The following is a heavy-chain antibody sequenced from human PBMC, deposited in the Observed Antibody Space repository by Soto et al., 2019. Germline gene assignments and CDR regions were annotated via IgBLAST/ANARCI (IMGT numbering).Heavy chain of an antibody. V-gene: IGHV1-3*01. J-gene: IGHJ6*02. CDR2: INAGNGNT. D-gene: IGHD6-13*01. CDR1: GYTFTSYA. CDR3: ARILAALNYYYYVMDV. Sequence: GASVKVSCKASGYTFTSYAMHWVRQAPGQRLEWMGWINAGNGNTKYSQKFQGRVTITRDTSASTAYMELSSLRSEDTAVYYCARILAALNYYYYVMDVWGQGSSVTVSS.